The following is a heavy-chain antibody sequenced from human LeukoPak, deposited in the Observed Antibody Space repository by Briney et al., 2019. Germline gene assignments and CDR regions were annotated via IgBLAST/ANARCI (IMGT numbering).Heavy chain of an antibody. Sequence: ASVKVSCKASGYTFTSYGISWVRQAPGQGLEWMGIIYPGDSDTRYSPSFQGQVTISADKSISTAYLQWSSLKASDTAMYYCARLAGSSSSAAYFDYWGQGTLVTVSS. CDR2: IYPGDSDT. V-gene: IGHV5-51*01. CDR1: GYTFTSYG. J-gene: IGHJ4*02. CDR3: ARLAGSSSSAAYFDY. D-gene: IGHD6-6*01.